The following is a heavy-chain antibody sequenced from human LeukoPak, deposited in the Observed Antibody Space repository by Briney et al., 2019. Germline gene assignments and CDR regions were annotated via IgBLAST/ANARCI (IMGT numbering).Heavy chain of an antibody. Sequence: SETLSLTCTVSGGSISSGGYYWSWIRQHPGKGLEWIGYIYYSGSTYYNPSLKSRVTISVDTSKNQFSLKLSSVTAADTAVYYCAREGVGINIFGVVDYWGQGTLVTVSS. CDR3: AREGVGINIFGVVDY. J-gene: IGHJ4*02. CDR2: IYYSGST. CDR1: GGSISSGGYY. V-gene: IGHV4-31*03. D-gene: IGHD3-3*02.